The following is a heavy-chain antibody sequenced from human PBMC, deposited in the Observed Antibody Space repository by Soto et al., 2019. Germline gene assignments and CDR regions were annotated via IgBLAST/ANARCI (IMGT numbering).Heavy chain of an antibody. CDR2: ISWNSGSI. V-gene: IGHV3-9*01. CDR3: AKGPGYRSSTSCYAGTWLDY. J-gene: IGHJ4*02. D-gene: IGHD2-2*01. Sequence: SLRLSCAASGFTFDDYAMHWVRQAPGKGLEWVSGISWNSGSIGYADSVKGRFTISRDNAKNSLYLQMNSLRAEDTALYYCAKGPGYRSSTSCYAGTWLDYWGQGTLVTVSS. CDR1: GFTFDDYA.